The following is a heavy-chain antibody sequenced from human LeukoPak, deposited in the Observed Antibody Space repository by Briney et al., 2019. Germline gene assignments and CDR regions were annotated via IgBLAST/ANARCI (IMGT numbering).Heavy chain of an antibody. V-gene: IGHV3-66*02. CDR2: IYSGRST. CDR3: ARGPPQDRIYYYYMDV. D-gene: IGHD2-15*01. CDR1: GFTFSSYY. J-gene: IGHJ6*03. Sequence: GGSPRLSCAASGFTFSSYYMSWVRQAPGKGVEGVSTIYSGRSTYYPDSLKGRFTISRDDSKNTLYLQMNSLRGEDTAVYYCARGPPQDRIYYYYMDVWGKGTTVTVSS.